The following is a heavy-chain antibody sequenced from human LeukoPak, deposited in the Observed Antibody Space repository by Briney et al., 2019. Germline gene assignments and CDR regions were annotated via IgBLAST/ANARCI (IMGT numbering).Heavy chain of an antibody. CDR2: IKQDRSEK. CDR3: ARALAGTFWADWSDYDY. Sequence: PGGSLRLSCAASGFTFSSYSMSWVRQAPGKGLEWVANIKQDRSEKYYVDSVKGRFTISRDNAKNSLYLQMNSLRAEDTAVYYCARALAGTFWADWSDYDYWGQGTLVTVSS. V-gene: IGHV3-7*01. CDR1: GFTFSSYS. J-gene: IGHJ4*02. D-gene: IGHD6-19*01.